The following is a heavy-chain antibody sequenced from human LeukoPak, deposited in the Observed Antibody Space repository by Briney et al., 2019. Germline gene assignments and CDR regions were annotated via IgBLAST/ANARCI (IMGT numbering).Heavy chain of an antibody. CDR3: ARDWAIAVAGTAVDY. CDR2: ISAYNGNT. V-gene: IGHV1-18*04. J-gene: IGHJ4*02. Sequence: ASVKVSCKASGYTFTSYYMHWVRQAPGQGLEWMGWISAYNGNTNYAQKLQGRVTMTTDTSTSTAYMELRSLRSDDTAVYYCARDWAIAVAGTAVDYWGQGTLVTVSS. CDR1: GYTFTSYY. D-gene: IGHD6-19*01.